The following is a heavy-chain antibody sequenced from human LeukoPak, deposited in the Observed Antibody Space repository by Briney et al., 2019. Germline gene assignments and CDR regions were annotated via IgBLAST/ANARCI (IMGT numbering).Heavy chain of an antibody. CDR1: GGSISSYY. D-gene: IGHD5-18*01. J-gene: IGHJ4*02. Sequence: SETLSLTCTVSGGSISSYYWSWIRQPPGKGLEWIGYIYNSGTTNYNPSLKSRVTISVDTSKHQFSLNLSSVTAADTAVYYCARTIREYSYGPLDYWGQGTLVTASS. CDR2: IYNSGTT. V-gene: IGHV4-59*01. CDR3: ARTIREYSYGPLDY.